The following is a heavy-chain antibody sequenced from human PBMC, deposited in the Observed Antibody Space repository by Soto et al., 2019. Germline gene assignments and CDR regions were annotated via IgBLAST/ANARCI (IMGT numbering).Heavy chain of an antibody. CDR2: IYYSGST. V-gene: IGHV4-39*01. Sequence: QLQLQESGPGLVKPSETLSLTCTVSGGSISSSSYYWGWIRQPPGKGLEWIGSIYYSGSTYYNPSLKSRVTISVDTSKNQFSLKLSSVTAADTAVYYCARPNIVATIWWIHWGQGTLVTVSS. J-gene: IGHJ4*02. CDR1: GGSISSSSYY. CDR3: ARPNIVATIWWIH. D-gene: IGHD5-12*01.